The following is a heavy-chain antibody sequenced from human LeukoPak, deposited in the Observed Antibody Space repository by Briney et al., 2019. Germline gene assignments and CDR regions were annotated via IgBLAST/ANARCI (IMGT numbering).Heavy chain of an antibody. CDR2: IIPIFGTA. CDR3: ARSLPRGMVYYLTVGGAFDP. J-gene: IGHJ5*02. Sequence: ASVKVSCKASGGTFSSYAISWVRQAPGQGLEWMGGIIPIFGTANYAQKFQGRVTITADESTSTAYMELSSLRSEDTAVYYCARSLPRGMVYYLTVGGAFDPWGQGTLVTVSS. CDR1: GGTFSSYA. V-gene: IGHV1-69*13. D-gene: IGHD2-8*01.